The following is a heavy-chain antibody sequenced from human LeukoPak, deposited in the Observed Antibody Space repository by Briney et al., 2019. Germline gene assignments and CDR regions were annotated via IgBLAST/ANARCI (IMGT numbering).Heavy chain of an antibody. V-gene: IGHV3-53*04. D-gene: IGHD1-7*01. J-gene: IGHJ6*02. Sequence: GGSLRLSCAASGFTVSSNYMSWVRQAPRKGMELVSVIYSGGSTYYADSVKGRITISRHNSKNTLYLQMNSLRAEDTAVYYCARDGTGTSYYYYGMDVWGQGTTVTVSS. CDR2: IYSGGST. CDR3: ARDGTGTSYYYYGMDV. CDR1: GFTVSSNY.